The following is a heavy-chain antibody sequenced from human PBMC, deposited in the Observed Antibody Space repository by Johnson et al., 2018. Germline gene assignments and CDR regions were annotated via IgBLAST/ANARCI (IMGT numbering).Heavy chain of an antibody. CDR2: ISSSSSTI. CDR3: ACLLPAAVLDV. Sequence: EVQLVESGGGLVQPGGSXRLSCAASGFTFSSYGMNWVRQAPGKGLEWVSYISSSSSTIYYADSVKGRFTISRDNAKKSLYLQMNSLRADDTAVYYCACLLPAAVLDVWGKGTTVTVSS. J-gene: IGHJ6*04. D-gene: IGHD1-26*01. CDR1: GFTFSSYG. V-gene: IGHV3-48*01.